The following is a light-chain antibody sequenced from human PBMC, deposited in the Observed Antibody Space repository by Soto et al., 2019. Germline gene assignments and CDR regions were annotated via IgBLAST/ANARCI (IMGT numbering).Light chain of an antibody. CDR2: ANN. V-gene: IGLV1-44*01. J-gene: IGLJ1*01. Sequence: QSVLTQPPSASGTPGQRVTISCSGSSSNIGSNTVNWYQQLPGTAPKLLIHANNQRPSGVPDRFSGSKSGTSASLAISWLQSEEADYYCAAWDGSLNGYVFGTGTKGTVL. CDR1: SSNIGSNT. CDR3: AAWDGSLNGYV.